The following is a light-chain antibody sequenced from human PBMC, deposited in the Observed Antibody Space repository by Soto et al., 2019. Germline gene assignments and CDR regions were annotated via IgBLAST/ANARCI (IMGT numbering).Light chain of an antibody. CDR2: GAS. CDR1: RSVSSSY. J-gene: IGKJ4*01. CDR3: QQDYNLFT. Sequence: IVMTQSPATLSLSPGERATLSCRASRSVSSSYLSWYQQKPGQAPRLLIYGASTRATGIPARFSGSGSGTDFTLTISSLQPEDFAVYYCQQDYNLFTFGGGTKVDIK. V-gene: IGKV3D-7*01.